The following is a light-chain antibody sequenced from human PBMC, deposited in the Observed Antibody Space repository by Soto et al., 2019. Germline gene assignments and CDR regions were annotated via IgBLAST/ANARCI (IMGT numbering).Light chain of an antibody. CDR1: ASDIGRYNY. J-gene: IGLJ1*01. V-gene: IGLV2-8*01. Sequence: QSALTQPPSASGSPGQSVTISCIGTASDIGRYNYVSWYQHHPGKAPKLIIYEVTKRPSGVPDRFSGSKSGNTASLTVSGLQADDEADYYCNSYVGSNNYVFGNGTKVTVL. CDR2: EVT. CDR3: NSYVGSNNYV.